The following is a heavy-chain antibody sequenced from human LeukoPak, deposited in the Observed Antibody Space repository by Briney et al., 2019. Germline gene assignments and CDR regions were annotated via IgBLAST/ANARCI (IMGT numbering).Heavy chain of an antibody. CDR2: MNPNTGTT. Sequence: ASVKVSCKASGYTFNGYYIHWVRQAPGQGLEWVGWMNPNTGTTKYGQTLQGRVIMTRDTSISTAYMEVSRLRSDDTAVYYCARRIVTPTTKWFDAWGQGTLVTASS. V-gene: IGHV1-2*02. J-gene: IGHJ5*02. CDR3: ARRIVTPTTKWFDA. CDR1: GYTFNGYY. D-gene: IGHD1-26*01.